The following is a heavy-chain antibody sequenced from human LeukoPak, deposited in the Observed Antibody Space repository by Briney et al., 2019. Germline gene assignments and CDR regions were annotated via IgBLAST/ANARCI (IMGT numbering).Heavy chain of an antibody. D-gene: IGHD6-13*01. V-gene: IGHV1-2*02. J-gene: IGHJ4*02. CDR3: ARGVPRYCRSPGRAAANICGVY. CDR1: GYTFTGYY. CDR2: INPNSGST. Sequence: EASVKVSCKASGYTFTGYYMHWVRQAPGQGLEWMGWINPNSGSTNYAQKFQGRVTMTRNTSISTAYMELSSLRSEDTAVYYCARGVPRYCRSPGRAAANICGVYWGQGTLVTVSS.